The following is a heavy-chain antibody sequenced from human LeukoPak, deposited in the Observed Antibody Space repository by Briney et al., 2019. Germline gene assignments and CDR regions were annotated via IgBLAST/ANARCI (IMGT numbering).Heavy chain of an antibody. Sequence: SETLSLTCAVYGGSFSGYYWSWIRQPPGKGLEWIGEINHSGSTNYNPSLKSRVTISLDTSKNQFSLKLSSVTAADTAMYYCARDPLHRFFDYWGQGTLVTVSS. J-gene: IGHJ4*02. CDR1: GGSFSGYY. CDR2: INHSGST. CDR3: ARDPLHRFFDY. V-gene: IGHV4-34*01.